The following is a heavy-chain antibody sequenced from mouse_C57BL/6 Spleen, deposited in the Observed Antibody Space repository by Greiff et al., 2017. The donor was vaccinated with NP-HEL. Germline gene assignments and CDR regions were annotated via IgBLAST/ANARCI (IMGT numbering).Heavy chain of an antibody. CDR1: GFTFSSYA. Sequence: EVQVVESGGGLVKPGGSLKLSCAASGFTFSSYAMSWVRQTPEKRLEWVATISDGGSYTYYPDNVKGRFTISRDNAKNNLYLQMSHLKSEDTAMYYCARPYSNFCYAMDYWGQGTSVTVSS. J-gene: IGHJ4*01. D-gene: IGHD2-5*01. CDR3: ARPYSNFCYAMDY. V-gene: IGHV5-4*01. CDR2: ISDGGSYT.